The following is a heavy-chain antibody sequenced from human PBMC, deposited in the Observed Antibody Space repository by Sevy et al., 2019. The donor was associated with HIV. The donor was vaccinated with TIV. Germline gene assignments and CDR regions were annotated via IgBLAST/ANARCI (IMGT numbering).Heavy chain of an antibody. CDR1: GGSISSSSYY. CDR2: IYYSGST. CDR3: ARHISMITFGGVIVRGDYYMDV. Sequence: SETLSLTCTVSGGSISSSSYYWGWIRQPPGKGLEWIGSIYYSGSTYYNPSLKSRVTISVDTSKNQFSLKLSSVTAADTVVYYCARHISMITFGGVIVRGDYYMDVWGKGTTVTVSS. J-gene: IGHJ6*03. D-gene: IGHD3-16*02. V-gene: IGHV4-39*01.